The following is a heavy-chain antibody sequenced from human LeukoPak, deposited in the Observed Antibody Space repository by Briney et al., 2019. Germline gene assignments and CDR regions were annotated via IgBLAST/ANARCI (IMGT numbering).Heavy chain of an antibody. CDR3: ARDRRYYGLDV. CDR2: ISYDGINK. J-gene: IGHJ6*02. Sequence: GGSLRLSCAASGFTFSSYSMHWVRQAPGKGLEWVAVISYDGINKYYADSVKGRFTISRDNSKNTLYLQMNSLRTEDTAVYYCARDRRYYGLDVWGQGTTVTVSS. V-gene: IGHV3-30-3*01. CDR1: GFTFSSYS.